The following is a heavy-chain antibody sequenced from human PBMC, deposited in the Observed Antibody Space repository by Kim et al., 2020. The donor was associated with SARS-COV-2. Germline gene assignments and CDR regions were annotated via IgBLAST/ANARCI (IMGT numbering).Heavy chain of an antibody. J-gene: IGHJ4*02. CDR3: ARPAGDYGSGSYPYYFDY. V-gene: IGHV1-18*01. D-gene: IGHD3-10*01. CDR1: GYTFTSYG. Sequence: ASVKVSCKASGYTFTSYGISWVRQAPGQGLEWMGWISAYNGNTNYAQKLQGRVTMTTDTSTSTAYMELRSLRSDDTAVYYCARPAGDYGSGSYPYYFDYWGQGTLVTVSS. CDR2: ISAYNGNT.